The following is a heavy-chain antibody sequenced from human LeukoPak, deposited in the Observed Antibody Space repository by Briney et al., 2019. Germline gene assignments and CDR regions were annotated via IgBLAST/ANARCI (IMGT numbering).Heavy chain of an antibody. D-gene: IGHD5-24*01. V-gene: IGHV4-59*01. CDR3: TREAPVEMANAVGDY. CDR2: IYYSGRT. J-gene: IGHJ4*02. Sequence: SETLSLTCTDSGGTISSYYGSWIRQTPGKGLEWMWHIYYSGRTNYNPSPQSRVTISAATSKNQSSCMLSSVTAAATAVHYCTREAPVEMANAVGDYWGQGNLVIVTA. CDR1: GGTISSYY.